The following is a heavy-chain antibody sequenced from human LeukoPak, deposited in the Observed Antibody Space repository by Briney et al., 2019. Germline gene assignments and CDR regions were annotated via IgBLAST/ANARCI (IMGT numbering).Heavy chain of an antibody. CDR1: GFTFSSYG. CDR3: ARGVLNYYDSSGYYGIFDY. V-gene: IGHV3-33*01. D-gene: IGHD3-22*01. Sequence: GGSLRLSCAASGFTFSSYGMHWVRQAPGKGLEWVAVIWYDGSNKYYADSVKGRFTISRDNSKNTLYLQMNSLRAEDTAVYYCARGVLNYYDSSGYYGIFDYWGQGTLVTASS. CDR2: IWYDGSNK. J-gene: IGHJ4*02.